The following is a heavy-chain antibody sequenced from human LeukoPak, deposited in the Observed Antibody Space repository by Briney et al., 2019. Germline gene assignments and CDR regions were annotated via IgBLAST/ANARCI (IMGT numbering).Heavy chain of an antibody. V-gene: IGHV1-3*01. D-gene: IGHD3-3*01. CDR2: INAGNGNT. J-gene: IGHJ4*02. Sequence: GASVKVSCKASGYTFTSYAMHWVRQAPGQRLEWMGWINAGNGNTKYSQKFQGRVTMTRDTSTSTVYMELSSLRSEDTAVYYCARGYYDFWGGYPNQFDYWGQGTLVTVSS. CDR3: ARGYYDFWGGYPNQFDY. CDR1: GYTFTSYA.